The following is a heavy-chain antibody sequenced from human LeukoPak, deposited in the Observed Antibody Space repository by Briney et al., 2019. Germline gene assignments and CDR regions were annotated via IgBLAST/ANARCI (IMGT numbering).Heavy chain of an antibody. CDR2: IYDSGST. CDR1: GDSISSYY. V-gene: IGHV4-59*01. CDR3: ARGNPVATTGTKGGWFDP. D-gene: IGHD1-1*01. Sequence: SETLSLTCTVSGDSISSYYWSWIRQPPGQGLEWIGYIYDSGSTNYNPSLKSRVTISLDTSKNQFSLKLRSVTAADTAVYYCARGNPVATTGTKGGWFDPWGQGTLVTVSS. J-gene: IGHJ5*02.